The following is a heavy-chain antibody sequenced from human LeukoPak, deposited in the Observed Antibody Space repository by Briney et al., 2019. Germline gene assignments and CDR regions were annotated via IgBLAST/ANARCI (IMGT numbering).Heavy chain of an antibody. CDR3: TRWRGYSSGWSGPFDD. V-gene: IGHV1-2*02. J-gene: IGHJ4*02. Sequence: ASVKVSCKASGYSFTGHYMHWARQAPGQGLEWMGWLDPNSGGTNYAQNFQGRVTMTRDTSISTGYMELSRLTSDDSAIYYCTRWRGYSSGWSGPFDDWGQGTLVTVSS. D-gene: IGHD6-19*01. CDR1: GYSFTGHY. CDR2: LDPNSGGT.